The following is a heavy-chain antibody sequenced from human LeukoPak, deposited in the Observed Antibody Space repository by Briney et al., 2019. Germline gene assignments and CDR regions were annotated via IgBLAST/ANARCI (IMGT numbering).Heavy chain of an antibody. J-gene: IGHJ4*02. CDR3: ATAAAADGTVY. Sequence: SEALSLTCTVSGGSISSSSYYWEWIRQPPGKGLEWIGNIYYTGSAYYSLPLKSRVTISADTPKSQFSLKLRDVTAADTAVYYCATAAAADGTVYWGQGTLVTVSS. D-gene: IGHD6-13*01. CDR2: IYYTGSA. V-gene: IGHV4-39*01. CDR1: GGSISSSSYY.